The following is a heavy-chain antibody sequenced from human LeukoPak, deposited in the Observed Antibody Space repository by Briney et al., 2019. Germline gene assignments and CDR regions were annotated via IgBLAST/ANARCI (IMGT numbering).Heavy chain of an antibody. J-gene: IGHJ3*02. CDR2: INPNSGAT. Sequence: ASVKVSCKTSGYTFTANYMQWVRQAPGQGLEWMGWINPNSGATKYAQKFQGRVTMTRDTSISTAYMELSRLRSDDTAVYYCARYRCKTTSGCEDTDAFDMWGQGTMVTVSS. V-gene: IGHV1-2*02. CDR3: ARYRCKTTSGCEDTDAFDM. D-gene: IGHD2/OR15-2a*01. CDR1: GYTFTANY.